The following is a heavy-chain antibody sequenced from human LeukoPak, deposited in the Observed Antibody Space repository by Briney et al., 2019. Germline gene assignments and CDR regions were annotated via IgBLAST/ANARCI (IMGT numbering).Heavy chain of an antibody. J-gene: IGHJ4*02. Sequence: GGSLRLSCAASGFTFSSHRMSWVRQAPGKGLEWVANIKKDGSEKYYVDSVKGRFTISRDNAKNSLYLQMNSLRAEDTAVYYCARDNYDSSGPYYFDYWGQGTLVTVSS. V-gene: IGHV3-7*01. D-gene: IGHD3-22*01. CDR1: GFTFSSHR. CDR2: IKKDGSEK. CDR3: ARDNYDSSGPYYFDY.